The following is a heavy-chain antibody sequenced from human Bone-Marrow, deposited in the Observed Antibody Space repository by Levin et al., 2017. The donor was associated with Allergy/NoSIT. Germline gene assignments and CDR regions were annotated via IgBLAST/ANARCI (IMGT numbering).Heavy chain of an antibody. CDR3: ARLTGQWLGYDS. V-gene: IGHV3-21*01. CDR2: IRGDSNYI. CDR1: GFTFSSYS. D-gene: IGHD6-19*01. Sequence: KSGGSLRLSCETSGFTFSSYSLNWVRQAPGKGLEWVSSIRGDSNYIAYVDSVKGRFTISRDNTKKSVYLQMNSLRVDDTAIYYCARLTGQWLGYDSWGPGTLVTVSS. J-gene: IGHJ5*02.